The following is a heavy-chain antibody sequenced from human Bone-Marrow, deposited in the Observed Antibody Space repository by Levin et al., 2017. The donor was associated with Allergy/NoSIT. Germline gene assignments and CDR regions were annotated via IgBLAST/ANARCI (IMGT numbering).Heavy chain of an antibody. Sequence: GESLKISCAASGFNFSDFYMSWIRQAPGKGLEWVSYISGSGNTIYYVDSVKGRFTISRDNGKNSVILQMNRLRAEDTALYYCAREQPATLRLSYGMDVWGQGTTVTVSS. CDR2: ISGSGNTI. V-gene: IGHV3-11*01. D-gene: IGHD3-16*02. CDR3: AREQPATLRLSYGMDV. CDR1: GFNFSDFY. J-gene: IGHJ6*02.